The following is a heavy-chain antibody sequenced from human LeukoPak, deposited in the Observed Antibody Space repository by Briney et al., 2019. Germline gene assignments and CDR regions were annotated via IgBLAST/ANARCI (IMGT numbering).Heavy chain of an antibody. J-gene: IGHJ4*02. V-gene: IGHV3-74*01. CDR3: AKAVYYDFWSGYRDY. CDR2: INGDGSST. CDR1: GFTFSSYW. D-gene: IGHD3-3*01. Sequence: GGSLRLSCAASGFTFSSYWMHWVRQVPRKGLLWVSRINGDGSSTTYADSVKGRFTISRDNAKNTLYLQMTSLGAEDTALYYCAKAVYYDFWSGYRDYWGQGTLVTVSS.